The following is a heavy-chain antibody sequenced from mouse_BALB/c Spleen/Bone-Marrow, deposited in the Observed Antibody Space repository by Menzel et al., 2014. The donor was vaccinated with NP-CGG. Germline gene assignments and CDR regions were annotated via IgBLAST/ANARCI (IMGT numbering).Heavy chain of an antibody. J-gene: IGHJ2*01. Sequence: EVQRVESGGGLVQPGGSLKLSCAASGFDFSRYWMRWVRQAPGEGLEWIGEINPDSSTINYTPPLKDKFIISRDNAKNTLYLQMRKVRPEDTALYYCSNTMITTLDFWGQGTTLTVSS. CDR2: INPDSSTI. D-gene: IGHD2-4*01. CDR3: SNTMITTLDF. CDR1: GFDFSRYW. V-gene: IGHV4-1*02.